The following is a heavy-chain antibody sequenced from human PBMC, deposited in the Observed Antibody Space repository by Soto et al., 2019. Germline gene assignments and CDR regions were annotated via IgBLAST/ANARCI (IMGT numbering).Heavy chain of an antibody. CDR1: GFTFNYFG. CDR3: ARELGTHCSPECHYDYGMDV. V-gene: IGHV3-30*03. CDR2: ISSEGNYK. D-gene: IGHD2-15*01. J-gene: IGHJ6*02. Sequence: QVQVVESGGGVVQPGRSLRLSCAASGFTFNYFGLHWVRQAPGKGLEWVAVISSEGNYKYYADSVKGRFTISRDNSRNTVYLQMNSLRPEDTAVFYCARELGTHCSPECHYDYGMDVWGQGTTVTVSS.